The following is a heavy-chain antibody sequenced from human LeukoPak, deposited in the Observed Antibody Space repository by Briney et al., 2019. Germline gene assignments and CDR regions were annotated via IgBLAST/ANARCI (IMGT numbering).Heavy chain of an antibody. CDR3: ARHLDGGEN. V-gene: IGHV3-48*03. J-gene: IGHJ4*02. CDR1: GFIFSSYE. CDR2: ISSSGSRI. Sequence: PGGSLRLSCAASGFIFSSYEMHWVRQAPGKGLEWVSYISSSGSRIYYADSVKGRFTISRDNAKSSLYLQMNSLRAEDTAIYYCARHLDGGENWGQGTLVTVSS.